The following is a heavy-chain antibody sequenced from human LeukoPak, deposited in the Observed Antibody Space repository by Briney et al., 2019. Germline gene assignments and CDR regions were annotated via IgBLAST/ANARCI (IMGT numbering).Heavy chain of an antibody. Sequence: SQTLSLTCTVSGGSISSGDYYWSWIRQPPGKGLEWIGYIYYSGSTNYNPSLKSRVTISVDTSKNQFSLKLSSVTAADTAVYYCARGNGGNGYFDYWGQGTLVTVSS. D-gene: IGHD2-15*01. CDR3: ARGNGGNGYFDY. J-gene: IGHJ4*02. CDR2: IYYSGST. V-gene: IGHV4-61*08. CDR1: GGSISSGDYY.